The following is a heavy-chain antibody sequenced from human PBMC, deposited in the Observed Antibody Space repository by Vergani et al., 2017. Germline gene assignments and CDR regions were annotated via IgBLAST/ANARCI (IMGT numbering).Heavy chain of an antibody. J-gene: IGHJ4*02. V-gene: IGHV3-30*03. CDR1: GFTFSSYG. CDR2: ISYDGSNK. D-gene: IGHD1-1*01. Sequence: QVQLVESGGGVVQPGRSLRLSCAASGFTFSSYGMHWVRQAPGKGPEWVAVISYDGSNKYYADSVKGRFTISRDNARGSLSLQMNRLRGEDTAVYYCARDPLDENWNDLRVRRGFDFWGQGTQVRVSS. CDR3: ARDPLDENWNDLRVRRGFDF.